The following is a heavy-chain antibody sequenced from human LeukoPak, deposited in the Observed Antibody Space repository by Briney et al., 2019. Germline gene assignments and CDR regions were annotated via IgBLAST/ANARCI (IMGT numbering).Heavy chain of an antibody. J-gene: IGHJ4*02. D-gene: IGHD1-1*01. V-gene: IGHV4-39*07. CDR1: GGSISSGSYY. CDR2: INHSGST. CDR3: ARRPQLASQTYIRRYYFDY. Sequence: PSETLSLTCTVSGGSISSGSYYWSWIRQPPGKGLEWIGEINHSGSTNYNPSLKSRVTISVDTSKNQFSLKLSSVTAADTAVYYCARRPQLASQTYIRRYYFDYWGQGTLVTVSS.